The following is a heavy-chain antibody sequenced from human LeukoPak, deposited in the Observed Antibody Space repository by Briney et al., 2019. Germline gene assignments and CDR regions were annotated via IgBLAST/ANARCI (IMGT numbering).Heavy chain of an antibody. J-gene: IGHJ4*02. Sequence: PSETLSLTCTVSGGSFRSSSYYWGWIRQPPGKGLEWIGSIYYSGSTYYNPSLKSRVTISVDTSKNQFSLKLSSVTAADTAVYYCARPSSGYAFDYWGQGTLVTVSS. CDR3: ARPSSGYAFDY. D-gene: IGHD5-12*01. V-gene: IGHV4-39*01. CDR2: IYYSGST. CDR1: GGSFRSSSYY.